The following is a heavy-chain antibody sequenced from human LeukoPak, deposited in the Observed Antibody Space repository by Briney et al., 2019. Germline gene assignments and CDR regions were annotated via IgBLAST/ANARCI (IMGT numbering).Heavy chain of an antibody. V-gene: IGHV3-21*01. Sequence: GGSLRLSCAASGFTFSSYSMNWVRQAPGKGLEWVSSISSSSSYVYYADSVRGRFAISRDNAKNSLYLQMNSLRAEDTAVYYCARENHGSFDYWGQGSLVTVSS. J-gene: IGHJ4*02. D-gene: IGHD1-14*01. CDR3: ARENHGSFDY. CDR1: GFTFSSYS. CDR2: ISSSSSYV.